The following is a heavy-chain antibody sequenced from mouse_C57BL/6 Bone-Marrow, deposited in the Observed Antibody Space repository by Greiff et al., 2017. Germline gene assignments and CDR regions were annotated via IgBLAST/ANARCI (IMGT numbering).Heavy chain of an antibody. V-gene: IGHV1-64*01. CDR2: IHPNSGST. D-gene: IGHD1-1*01. Sequence: VQLQQPGAELVKPGASVKLSCKASGYTFTSYWMPWVKQRPGQGLEWIGMIHPNSGSTNYNEKFKSKATLTVDKSSSTAYMQLSSLTSEDSAVYYCARSLYYYGSPFAYWGQGTLVTVSA. CDR1: GYTFTSYW. CDR3: ARSLYYYGSPFAY. J-gene: IGHJ3*01.